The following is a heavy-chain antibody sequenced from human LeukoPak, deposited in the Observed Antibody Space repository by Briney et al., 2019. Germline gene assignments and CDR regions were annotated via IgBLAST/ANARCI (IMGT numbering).Heavy chain of an antibody. CDR1: GGSISSYY. Sequence: SETLSLTCTVSGGSISSYYWSWIRQPPGKGLEWIGYIYYSGSTNYNPSLKSRVTISVDTSKNQFSLKLSSVTAADTAVYYCARGGLYCSGGSCYGGLDYWGQGILVTVSS. V-gene: IGHV4-59*01. CDR2: IYYSGST. J-gene: IGHJ4*02. CDR3: ARGGLYCSGGSCYGGLDY. D-gene: IGHD2-15*01.